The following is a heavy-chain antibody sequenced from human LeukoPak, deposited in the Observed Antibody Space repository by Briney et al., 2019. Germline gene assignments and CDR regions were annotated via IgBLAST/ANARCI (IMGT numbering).Heavy chain of an antibody. CDR1: GGSISSGDYY. D-gene: IGHD3-10*01. CDR2: IYYSGST. V-gene: IGHV4-30-4*01. CDR3: ARVGSPYYYGSASFDY. J-gene: IGHJ4*02. Sequence: SETLSLTCTVSGGSISSGDYYWSWIRQPPGKGLEWIGYIYYSGSTYYNPSLKSRVTISVDTSKNQFSLKLSSVTAADTAVYYCARVGSPYYYGSASFDYWGQGTLVTVSS.